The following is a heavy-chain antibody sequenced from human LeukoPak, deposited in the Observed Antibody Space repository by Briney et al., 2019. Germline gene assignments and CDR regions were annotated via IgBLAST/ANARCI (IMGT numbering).Heavy chain of an antibody. CDR2: IYTSGST. Sequence: SQTLSLTCTVSGGSISSGSYYWSWIRRPAGKGLEWIGRIYTSGSTNYNPSLKSRVTISVDTSKNQFSLKLSSVTAADTAVYYCAGTDILTGYQQFDPWGQGTLVTVSS. CDR3: AGTDILTGYQQFDP. CDR1: GGSISSGSYY. V-gene: IGHV4-61*02. J-gene: IGHJ5*02. D-gene: IGHD3-9*01.